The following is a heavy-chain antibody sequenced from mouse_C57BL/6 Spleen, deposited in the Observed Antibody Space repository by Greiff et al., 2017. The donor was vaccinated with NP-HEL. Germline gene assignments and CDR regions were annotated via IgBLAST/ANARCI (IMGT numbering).Heavy chain of an antibody. D-gene: IGHD1-1*01. CDR3: ARTIYYHGSSYAFAY. CDR1: GYTFTSYW. V-gene: IGHV1-55*01. Sequence: QVQLQQPGAELVKPGASVKMSCKASGYTFTSYWITWVKQRPGQGLEWIGDIYPGSGSTNYNEKFKSKATLTVDTSSSTAYMQLSSLTSEDSAVYYCARTIYYHGSSYAFAYWGQGTLVTVSA. CDR2: IYPGSGST. J-gene: IGHJ3*01.